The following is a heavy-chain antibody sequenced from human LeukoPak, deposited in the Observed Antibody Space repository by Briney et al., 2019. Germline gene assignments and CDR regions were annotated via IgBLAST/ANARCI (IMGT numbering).Heavy chain of an antibody. CDR3: AKDKGYYDSSGYMYY. D-gene: IGHD3-22*01. Sequence: GGSLRLSCAASGFTFSSYAMSWVRQAPGKGLEWVSAISGSGGSTYYADSVKGRFTISRDNSKNTLYLQMNSLRAEDTAVYYCAKDKGYYDSSGYMYYWGQGTLVTVSS. V-gene: IGHV3-23*01. J-gene: IGHJ4*02. CDR2: ISGSGGST. CDR1: GFTFSSYA.